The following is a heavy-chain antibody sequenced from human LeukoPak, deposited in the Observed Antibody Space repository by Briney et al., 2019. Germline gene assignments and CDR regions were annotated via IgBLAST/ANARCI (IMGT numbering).Heavy chain of an antibody. Sequence: PSETLSLTCTVSGGSISSSSYYWGWIRQPPGKGLEWIGSIYYSGSTYYNPSLKSRVTISVDTSKNQFSLKLSSVTAADTAVYYCARLPHVGFGELSYAFDIWGQGTMVTVSS. CDR1: GGSISSSSYY. D-gene: IGHD3-10*01. V-gene: IGHV4-39*01. J-gene: IGHJ3*02. CDR2: IYYSGST. CDR3: ARLPHVGFGELSYAFDI.